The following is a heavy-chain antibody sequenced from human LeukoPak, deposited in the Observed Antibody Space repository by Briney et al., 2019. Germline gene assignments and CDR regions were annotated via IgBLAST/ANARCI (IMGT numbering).Heavy chain of an antibody. V-gene: IGHV1-69*13. Sequence: SVKVSCKASGGTFSSYAISWVRQAPGQGLEWMGGIIPIFGTANYAQKFQGRVTITADESTSTAYMELSSLRSEDTAVYYCARGVTYCGGDCYGYWGQGTPVTVSS. CDR3: ARGVTYCGGDCYGY. CDR2: IIPIFGTA. D-gene: IGHD2-21*01. CDR1: GGTFSSYA. J-gene: IGHJ4*02.